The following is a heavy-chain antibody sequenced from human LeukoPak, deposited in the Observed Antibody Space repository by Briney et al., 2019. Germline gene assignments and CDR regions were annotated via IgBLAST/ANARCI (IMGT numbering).Heavy chain of an antibody. CDR2: MNPNSGNT. CDR3: ARGFGMATIDY. J-gene: IGHJ4*02. Sequence: ASVKVSCKASGYTFTSYDINWVRQAPGQGLEWMGWMNPNSGNTGYAQKFQGRATMTRSTSISTAYMELSSLRSEDTAVYYCARGFGMATIDYWGQGTLVTVSS. CDR1: GYTFTSYD. V-gene: IGHV1-8*01. D-gene: IGHD5-24*01.